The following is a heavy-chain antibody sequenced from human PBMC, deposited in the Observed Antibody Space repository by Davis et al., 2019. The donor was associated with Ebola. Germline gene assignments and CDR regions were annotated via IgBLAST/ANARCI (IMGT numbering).Heavy chain of an antibody. CDR2: IKPSGGTT. Sequence: AASVKVSCKALGHTFTSYYMHWVRQAPGQGLEWMGLIKPSGGTTNYAQKFQGRVTMTRDTSTSTVYMELSSLRSEDTAVYYCARAGYCISTSCPGECWGQGTLVTVSS. D-gene: IGHD2-2*01. J-gene: IGHJ4*02. V-gene: IGHV1-46*03. CDR3: ARAGYCISTSCPGEC. CDR1: GHTFTSYY.